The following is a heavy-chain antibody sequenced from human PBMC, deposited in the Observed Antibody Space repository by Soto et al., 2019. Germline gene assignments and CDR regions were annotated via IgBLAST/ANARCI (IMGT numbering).Heavy chain of an antibody. CDR3: ARAYGDYVFDY. Sequence: SETLSLTCTVSGGSISSGAYYWSWIRQHPGKGLEWIGYIYYSGSTNYNPSLKSRVTISVDTSKNQFSLKLTSVTAADTAVYYCARAYGDYVFDYWGQGTLVTVSS. CDR1: GGSISSGAYY. D-gene: IGHD4-17*01. J-gene: IGHJ4*02. CDR2: IYYSGST. V-gene: IGHV4-61*08.